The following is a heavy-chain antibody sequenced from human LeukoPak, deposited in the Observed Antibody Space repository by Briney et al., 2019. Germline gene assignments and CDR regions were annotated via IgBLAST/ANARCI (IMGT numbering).Heavy chain of an antibody. D-gene: IGHD6-13*01. Sequence: GGSLRLSCAASGFTFSRYGMHWVRQAPGKGLEWVAVISYDGSNKYYGDSVKGRFTISRDNFKNTLYLQMNSLRAEDTAVYYCAKDQVGSSWSFQLFDYWGQGTLVTVSS. CDR3: AKDQVGSSWSFQLFDY. CDR2: ISYDGSNK. J-gene: IGHJ4*02. CDR1: GFTFSRYG. V-gene: IGHV3-30*18.